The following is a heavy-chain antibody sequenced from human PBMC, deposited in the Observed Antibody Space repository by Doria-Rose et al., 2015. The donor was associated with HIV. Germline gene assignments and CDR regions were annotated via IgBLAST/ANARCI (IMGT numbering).Heavy chain of an antibody. CDR3: ARIKSSRWYHKYDSDC. Sequence: ESGPVLVKPTETLTLTCTVSGVSLSSPGMGVSWIRQPPGKALEWLANIFSDDERSYKTYLKSRLTICRCTPKSQVLLTMTVMDPVDTATYYCARIKSSRWYHKYDSDCWGQGTLVNVS. J-gene: IGHJ4*02. V-gene: IGHV2-26*01. D-gene: IGHD6-13*01. CDR1: GVSLSSPGMG. CDR2: IFSDDER.